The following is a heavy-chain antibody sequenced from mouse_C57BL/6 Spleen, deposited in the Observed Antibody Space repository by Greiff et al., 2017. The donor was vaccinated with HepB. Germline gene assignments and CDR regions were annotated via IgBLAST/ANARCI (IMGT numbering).Heavy chain of an antibody. CDR3: ASGDSSGAFAY. CDR1: GFSLTSYG. CDR2: IWGVGST. V-gene: IGHV2-6*01. D-gene: IGHD3-2*02. Sequence: VQLVESGPGLVAPSQSLSITCTVSGFSLTSYGVDWVRQSPGKGLEWLGVIWGVGSTNYNSALKSRLSISKDNSKSQVFLKMNSLQTDDTAMYYCASGDSSGAFAYWGQGTLVTVSA. J-gene: IGHJ3*01.